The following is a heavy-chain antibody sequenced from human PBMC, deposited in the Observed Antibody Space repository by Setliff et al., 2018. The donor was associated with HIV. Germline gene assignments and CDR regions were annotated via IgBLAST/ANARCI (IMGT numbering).Heavy chain of an antibody. CDR1: GYTFTSYA. V-gene: IGHV1-3*01. CDR2: INAGNGNI. J-gene: IGHJ4*02. CDR3: ARGYYNSGNYFEY. D-gene: IGHD3-10*01. Sequence: ASVKVSCKASGYTFTSYAMHWVRQAPGQSLEWMGWINAGNGNIRYPQKFQGRVTLTRDTSASTVYLDLSSLSSEDTAIYYCARGYYNSGNYFEYWGQGTLVTVSS.